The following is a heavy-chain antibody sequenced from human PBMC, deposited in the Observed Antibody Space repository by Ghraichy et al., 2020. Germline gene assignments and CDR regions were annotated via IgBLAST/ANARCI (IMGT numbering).Heavy chain of an antibody. J-gene: IGHJ4*02. CDR3: SSVLTGHFQQLTDLFDC. CDR1: GNTVATHD. V-gene: IGHV1-8*01. D-gene: IGHD6-13*01. CDR2: MTPSGGT. Sequence: ASVKVSRKASGNTVATHDINWVRQAPGQGLEWMGFMTPSGGTGYAQKFQGRVSMTRDTSTGTAYMELSSLRSDDTAIYYCSSVLTGHFQQLTDLFDCWGQGTLFTFSS.